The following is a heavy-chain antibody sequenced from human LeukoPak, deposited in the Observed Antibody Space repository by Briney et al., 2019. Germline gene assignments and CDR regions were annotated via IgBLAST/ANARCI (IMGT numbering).Heavy chain of an antibody. V-gene: IGHV3-30-3*01. CDR2: ISYDGSNE. CDR3: ALVHGFYYDFWSGYFPWYYYYYGMDV. CDR1: GFTFSSYA. J-gene: IGHJ6*02. Sequence: PGGSLRLSCAASGFTFSSYAMHWVRQAPGKGLEWVAVISYDGSNEYYADSVKGRFTISRDNSKNTLYLQMNSLRAEDTAVYYCALVHGFYYDFWSGYFPWYYYYYGMDVWGQGTTVTVSS. D-gene: IGHD3-3*01.